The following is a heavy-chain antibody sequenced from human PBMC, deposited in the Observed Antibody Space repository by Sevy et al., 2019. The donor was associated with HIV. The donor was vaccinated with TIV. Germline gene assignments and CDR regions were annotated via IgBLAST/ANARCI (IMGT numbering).Heavy chain of an antibody. CDR3: RGFCGGDCIHDAFDI. J-gene: IGHJ3*02. D-gene: IGHD2-21*01. CDR2: IRSKAYGGTT. CDR1: GFTFGDYA. Sequence: GGSLRLSCTASGFTFGDYAMSWFRQAPGKGLEWVGFIRSKAYGGTTEYATSVKGRFTISRDDSKSIAYLQMNSLKPEDTAVYYCRGFCGGDCIHDAFDIWGQGTMVAVSS. V-gene: IGHV3-49*03.